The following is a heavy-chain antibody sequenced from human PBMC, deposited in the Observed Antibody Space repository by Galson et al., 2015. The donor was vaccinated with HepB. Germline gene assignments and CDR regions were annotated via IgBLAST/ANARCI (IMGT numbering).Heavy chain of an antibody. CDR1: GFTFSSYS. CDR2: ISSSSSYI. CDR3: ASMSSTGAFDY. V-gene: IGHV3-21*01. J-gene: IGHJ4*02. D-gene: IGHD6-13*01. Sequence: SLRLSCAASGFTFSSYSMNWVRQAPGKGLEWVSSISSSSSYIYYADSVKGRFTISRDNAKNSLYLQMNSLRAEDTAVYFCASMSSTGAFDYWGQGTLVTVSS.